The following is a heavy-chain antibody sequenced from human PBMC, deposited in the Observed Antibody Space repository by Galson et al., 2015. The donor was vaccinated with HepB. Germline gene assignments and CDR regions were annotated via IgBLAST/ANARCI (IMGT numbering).Heavy chain of an antibody. J-gene: IGHJ4*02. CDR3: ADPPNPSY. CDR1: GFTFSSYS. CDR2: ITGNGGT. V-gene: IGHV3-23*01. Sequence: SLRLSCAASGFTFSSYSMSWVRQAPGKGLEWVSTITGNGGTHYAGSVKGRFTISRDNSKSTLYLQMSSLRADDTAVYYCADPPNPSYWGQGTLVTVSS. D-gene: IGHD1-14*01.